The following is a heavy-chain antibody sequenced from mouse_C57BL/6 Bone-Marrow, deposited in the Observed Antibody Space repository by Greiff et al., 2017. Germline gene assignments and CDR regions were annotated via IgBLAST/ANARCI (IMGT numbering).Heavy chain of an antibody. CDR1: GFTFSDYY. D-gene: IGHD2-3*01. J-gene: IGHJ1*03. CDR2: ISNGGGST. V-gene: IGHV5-12*01. Sequence: EVKLVESGGGLVQPGGSLKLSCAASGFTFSDYYMYWVRQTPEQRLEWVAYISNGGGSTYYPDTVKGRFTISRDNAKNTLYLQMSRLKSEDTAMYYCARQGGYYSWYFDVWGTGTTVTVSS. CDR3: ARQGGYYSWYFDV.